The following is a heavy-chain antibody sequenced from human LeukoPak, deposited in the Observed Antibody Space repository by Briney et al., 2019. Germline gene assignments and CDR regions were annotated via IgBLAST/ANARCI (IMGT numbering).Heavy chain of an antibody. J-gene: IGHJ5*02. CDR3: ARASFNVVFGNWFDP. D-gene: IGHD2-8*01. CDR2: VYYSGST. CDR1: SGSIGSSSNY. Sequence: SETLSLTCTVPSGSIGSSSNYWGWIRQAPGKGLEWIGNVYYSGSTFYNPSLKSRVTISVDTSKNQFSLKLRSVTAADTAIYYCARASFNVVFGNWFDPWGQGTLVTVSS. V-gene: IGHV4-39*01.